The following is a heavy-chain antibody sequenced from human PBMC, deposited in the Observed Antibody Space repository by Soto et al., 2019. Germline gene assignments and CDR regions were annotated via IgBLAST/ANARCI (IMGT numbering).Heavy chain of an antibody. CDR2: IYYSGST. D-gene: IGHD3-10*01. CDR3: ARSRGGYFDY. CDR1: GGSISSYY. J-gene: IGHJ4*02. V-gene: IGHV4-59*01. Sequence: QVQLQESGPGLVKPSETLSLTCTVSGGSISSYYWSGIRPPPGKGREWIGYIYYSGSTNYNPSLKSRVTISVDTSKNQFSLKLSSVTAADTAVYYCARSRGGYFDYWGQGTLVTVSS.